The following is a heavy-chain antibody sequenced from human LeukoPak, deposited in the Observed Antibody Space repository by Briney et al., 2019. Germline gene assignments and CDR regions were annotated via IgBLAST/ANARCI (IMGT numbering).Heavy chain of an antibody. CDR1: GGSISSGNYY. CDR3: ARAVLYSSGWYGNLDY. J-gene: IGHJ4*02. V-gene: IGHV4-30-4*01. CDR2: IYYSGST. D-gene: IGHD6-19*01. Sequence: PSRTLSLTCTVSGGSISSGNYYWSWIRQPPGTGLEWIGYIYYSGSTYYNPSLKSRVTISVDTSKNQFSLKLSSVTAADTAVYYCARAVLYSSGWYGNLDYWGQGTLVTVSS.